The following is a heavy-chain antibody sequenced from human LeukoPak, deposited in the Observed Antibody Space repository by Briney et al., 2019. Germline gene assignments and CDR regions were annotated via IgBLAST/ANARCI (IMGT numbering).Heavy chain of an antibody. J-gene: IGHJ4*02. D-gene: IGHD5-12*01. CDR3: AKDDDWLRFEH. CDR1: EFTFSSYA. Sequence: GRSLRLSCAASEFTFSSYAMHWVRQAPGKGLEWVAVISYDGSNKYYADSVKGRFTISRDNSNHMLYLQMNSLIAEDTAIYYCAKDDDWLRFEHWGRGTPVSVSS. V-gene: IGHV3-30*04. CDR2: ISYDGSNK.